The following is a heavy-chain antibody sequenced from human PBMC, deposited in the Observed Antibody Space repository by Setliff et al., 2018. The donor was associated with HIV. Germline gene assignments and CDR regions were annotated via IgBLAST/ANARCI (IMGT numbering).Heavy chain of an antibody. J-gene: IGHJ6*03. V-gene: IGHV4-59*08. CDR3: AVLTHYYGSGSSGPTDYYYYMDV. CDR1: GGSISSNY. D-gene: IGHD3-10*01. Sequence: PSEILSLTCTVSGGSISSNYWSWMRQPPGKGLEWIGHIYYSGSTNYNPSLKSRVTISVDTSRNQFSLKLSSVTAADTAVYYCAVLTHYYGSGSSGPTDYYYYMDVWGKGTTVTVSS. CDR2: IYYSGST.